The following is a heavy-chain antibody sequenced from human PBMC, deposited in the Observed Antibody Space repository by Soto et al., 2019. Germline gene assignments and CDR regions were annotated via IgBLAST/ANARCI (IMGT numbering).Heavy chain of an antibody. CDR2: IYYSGST. Sequence: QVQLQESGPGLVKPSETLSLTCTVSGGSISSYYWSWIRQPPGKGLEWIGYIYYSGSTNYNPSLRSRATISVDTSKNQFSLKLSSVTAADTAVYYCARRYGGNFDYWGQGTLVTVSS. CDR1: GGSISSYY. D-gene: IGHD1-26*01. J-gene: IGHJ4*02. CDR3: ARRYGGNFDY. V-gene: IGHV4-59*01.